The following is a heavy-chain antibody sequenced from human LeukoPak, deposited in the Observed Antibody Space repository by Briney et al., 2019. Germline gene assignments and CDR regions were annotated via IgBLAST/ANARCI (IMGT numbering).Heavy chain of an antibody. J-gene: IGHJ4*02. CDR3: VRDVGVGTGIYYYFDY. CDR1: GFIFGSYA. V-gene: IGHV3-33*01. CDR2: VSYDGGNT. Sequence: GGSLTLSCAASGFIFGSYAMHWVRQAPGKGLEWVGLVSYDGGNTYYGDSVRGRFSISRDNSKNTVYLQMNSPRADDSAVYYCVRDVGVGTGIYYYFDYWGQGTLVTVSS. D-gene: IGHD2-8*02.